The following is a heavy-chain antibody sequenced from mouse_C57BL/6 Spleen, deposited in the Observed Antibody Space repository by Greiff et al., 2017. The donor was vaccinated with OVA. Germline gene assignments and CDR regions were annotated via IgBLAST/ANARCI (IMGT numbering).Heavy chain of an antibody. CDR1: GYTFTSYW. CDR3: ARSDSSGYENYFDY. V-gene: IGHV1-64*01. CDR2: IHPNSGST. D-gene: IGHD3-2*02. Sequence: QVQLQQSGAELVKPGASVKLSCKASGYTFTSYWMHWVKQRPGQGLEWIGMIHPNSGSTNYNEKFKSKATLTVDKSSSTAYMQLSSLTSEDSAVYYCARSDSSGYENYFDYWGQGTTLTVSS. J-gene: IGHJ2*01.